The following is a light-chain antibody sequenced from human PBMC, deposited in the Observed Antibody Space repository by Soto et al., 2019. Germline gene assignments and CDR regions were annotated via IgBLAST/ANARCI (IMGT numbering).Light chain of an antibody. V-gene: IGKV3-15*01. CDR2: GAS. CDR3: QQYNTWPIT. CDR1: QSVSSN. Sequence: EIVMTQSPATLSVSPGERATLSCRARQSVSSNLAWYQQKPGQAHRLLIYGASTRATGIPARFSGSGSGTEFTLTISSLQSEHFAVYYCQQYNTWPITFGQGTRLQIK. J-gene: IGKJ5*01.